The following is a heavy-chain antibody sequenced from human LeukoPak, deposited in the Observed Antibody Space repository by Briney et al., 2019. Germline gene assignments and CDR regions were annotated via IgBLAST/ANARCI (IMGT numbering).Heavy chain of an antibody. CDR2: ISGSGGST. V-gene: IGHV3-23*01. J-gene: IGHJ4*02. CDR3: AKATQLERRAHLIDY. D-gene: IGHD1-1*01. CDR1: GFTFSNYA. Sequence: GGSLRLTCAASGFTFSNYAMSVVRQAPGKGLEWVSAISGSGGSTYYADSVKGRFTISRDNSKNTLYLQMNSLRAEDTAVYYCAKATQLERRAHLIDYWGQGTLVTVSS.